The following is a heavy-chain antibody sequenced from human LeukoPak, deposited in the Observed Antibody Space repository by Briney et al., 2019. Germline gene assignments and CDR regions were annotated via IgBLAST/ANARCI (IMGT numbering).Heavy chain of an antibody. CDR3: AKDRVSAYFDWFHRGDFDI. J-gene: IGHJ3*02. D-gene: IGHD3-9*01. V-gene: IGHV3-23*01. Sequence: PGGSLRLSCAASGFTFSSYAMSWVRQAPGKGLEWVSAISGSGGSTYYADSVKGRFTISRDNSKNTLYLQMNSLRAEDTAAYYCAKDRVSAYFDWFHRGDFDIWGQGTMVTVSS. CDR1: GFTFSSYA. CDR2: ISGSGGST.